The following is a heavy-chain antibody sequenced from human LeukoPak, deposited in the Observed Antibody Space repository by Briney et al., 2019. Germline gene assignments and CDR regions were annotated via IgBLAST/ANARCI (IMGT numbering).Heavy chain of an antibody. Sequence: SETLSLTCAVSGASISGNNWWNWVRQPPGKGLEWIGEIYHSGSTNYSPSLKSRITISVDKSKNHFSLKLTSVTAADTAIYYCAAAAVAVDYWGQGTPVTVSS. CDR3: AAAAVAVDY. V-gene: IGHV4-4*02. D-gene: IGHD6-19*01. CDR1: GASISGNNW. CDR2: IYHSGST. J-gene: IGHJ4*02.